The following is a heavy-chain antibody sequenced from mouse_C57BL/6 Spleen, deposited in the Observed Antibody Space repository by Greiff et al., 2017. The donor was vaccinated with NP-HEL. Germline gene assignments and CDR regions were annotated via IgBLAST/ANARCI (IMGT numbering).Heavy chain of an antibody. J-gene: IGHJ3*01. V-gene: IGHV5-17*01. CDR2: ISSGSSTI. D-gene: IGHD1-1*01. CDR3: AREDYYGSAWFAY. Sequence: EVQGVESGGGLVKPGGSLKLSCAASGFTFSDYGMHWVRQAPEKGLEWVAYISSGSSTIYYADTVKGRFTISRDNAKNTLFLQMTSLRSEDTAMYYCAREDYYGSAWFAYWGQGTLVTVSA. CDR1: GFTFSDYG.